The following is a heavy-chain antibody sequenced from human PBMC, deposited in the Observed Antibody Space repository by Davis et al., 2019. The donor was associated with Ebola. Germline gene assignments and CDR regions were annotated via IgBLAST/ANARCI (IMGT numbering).Heavy chain of an antibody. J-gene: IGHJ4*02. V-gene: IGHV3-64D*08. CDR3: VKGLTVTTYYYFDY. Sequence: GESLKISCAASGFTFSSYSMNWVRQAPGKGLEYVSAISSNGGSTYYADSVKGRFTISRDNSKNTLYLQMSSLRAEDTAVYYCVKGLTVTTYYYFDYWGQGTLVTVSS. CDR1: GFTFSSYS. CDR2: ISSNGGST. D-gene: IGHD4-17*01.